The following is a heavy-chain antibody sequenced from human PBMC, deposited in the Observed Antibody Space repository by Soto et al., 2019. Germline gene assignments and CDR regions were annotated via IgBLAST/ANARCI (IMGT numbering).Heavy chain of an antibody. V-gene: IGHV4-34*01. CDR2: IKQSGST. D-gene: IGHD6-13*01. CDR1: DGSITNLCYG. J-gene: IGHJ4*02. Sequence: SQPKSHTSTVADGSITNLCYGWSWIRQPPGKGLEWIGEIKQSGSTNYNPSLKSRVTISVDTSKNQFSLRLSSVTAADTAVYYCARTYSSSWSLFDSWGRGTLVTVSS. CDR3: ARTYSSSWSLFDS.